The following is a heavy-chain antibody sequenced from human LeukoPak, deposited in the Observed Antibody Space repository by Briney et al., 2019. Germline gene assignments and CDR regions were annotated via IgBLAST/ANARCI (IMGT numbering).Heavy chain of an antibody. CDR3: ARGRRIIVGATNAGDFFDY. V-gene: IGHV1-2*02. J-gene: IGHJ4*02. D-gene: IGHD1-26*01. CDR2: INPNSGGT. Sequence: ASVKVSCKASGYTFTGYFMHWVRQAPGQGLGWMGWINPNSGGTKYAQKFQGRVTMTRDTSISTAYVELTSLRSDDTAVYYCARGRRIIVGATNAGDFFDYWGQGPLVTVSS. CDR1: GYTFTGYF.